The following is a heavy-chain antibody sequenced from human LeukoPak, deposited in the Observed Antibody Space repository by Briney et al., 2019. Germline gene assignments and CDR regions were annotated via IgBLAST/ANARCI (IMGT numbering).Heavy chain of an antibody. Sequence: ASVKVSCKTSGYTFTGYYIHWVRQAHRQGHEWMGWINPNSGGTTYAQKFQGRVTMTRDTSISTAYMELSRLRSDDTAVYYCAPTNSWSYYFDYWSQGTLVTVSS. CDR3: APTNSWSYYFDY. CDR2: INPNSGGT. J-gene: IGHJ4*02. CDR1: GYTFTGYY. D-gene: IGHD6-13*01. V-gene: IGHV1-2*02.